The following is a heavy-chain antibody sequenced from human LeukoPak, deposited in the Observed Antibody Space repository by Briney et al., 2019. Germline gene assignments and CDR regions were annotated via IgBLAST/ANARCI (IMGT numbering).Heavy chain of an antibody. D-gene: IGHD6-19*01. CDR1: GGSFSGYY. CDR2: INHSGST. J-gene: IGHJ6*02. V-gene: IGHV4-34*01. Sequence: SETLSLTCAVYGGSFSGYYWSWIRQPPVKELEWIGEINHSGSTNYNPSLKSRVTISVDTSKNQFSLKLSSVTAADTAVYYCARVIAVAGYYYYAMDVWGQGTTVTVSS. CDR3: ARVIAVAGYYYYAMDV.